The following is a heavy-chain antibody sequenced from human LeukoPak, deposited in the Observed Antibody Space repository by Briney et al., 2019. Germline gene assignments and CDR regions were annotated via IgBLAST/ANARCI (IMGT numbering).Heavy chain of an antibody. Sequence: GGSLRLSCEASGFSVRSSYMSWVRQAPGKGLEWVSVIYTSDSPHYADSVKGRFIISRDNSRNTLYLQMNSLRAEDTAVYYCARGASCGGDCYPHWGQGTLVTVSS. CDR3: ARGASCGGDCYPH. J-gene: IGHJ4*02. CDR1: GFSVRSSY. CDR2: IYTSDSP. V-gene: IGHV3-53*01. D-gene: IGHD2-21*02.